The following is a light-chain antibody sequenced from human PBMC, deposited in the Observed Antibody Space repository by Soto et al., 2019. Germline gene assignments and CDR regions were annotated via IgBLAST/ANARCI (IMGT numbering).Light chain of an antibody. CDR3: HQYNHWPPLYS. CDR2: GDS. J-gene: IGKJ2*01. V-gene: IGKV3-15*01. Sequence: EVVLTQSPVTLSMSPGERATLSCRASQSVSNNLAWYQQKPGQAPRLLIYGDSTRATGVPARFSGSGSGTEFTLTITGLQSEDVAIYYCHQYNHWPPLYSFGQGTRLEIK. CDR1: QSVSNN.